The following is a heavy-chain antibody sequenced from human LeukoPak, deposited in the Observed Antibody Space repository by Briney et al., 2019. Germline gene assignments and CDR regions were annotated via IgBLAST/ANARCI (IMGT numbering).Heavy chain of an antibody. CDR2: FDPEDGET. J-gene: IGHJ6*02. CDR3: ARAYCSSTSCYWEDYYGMDV. Sequence: ASVKVSCKVSGYTLTELSMHWVRQAPGKGLEWMGGFDPEDGETMYAQKFQGRVTMTRDTSISTAYMELSRLRSDDTAVYYCARAYCSSTSCYWEDYYGMDVWGQGTTVTVSS. V-gene: IGHV1-24*01. D-gene: IGHD2-2*01. CDR1: GYTLTELS.